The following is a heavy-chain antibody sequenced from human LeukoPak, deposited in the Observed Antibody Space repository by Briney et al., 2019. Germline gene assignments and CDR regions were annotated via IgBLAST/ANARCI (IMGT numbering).Heavy chain of an antibody. D-gene: IGHD6-13*01. Sequence: ASVKVSCKASGYTFTSYYMHWVRRAPGQGLEWMGIINPSGGSTSYAQKFQGRVTMTRDTSTSTVYMELSSLRSEDTAVYYCAREIGVGLYSEQQLALNWGQGTLVTVSS. V-gene: IGHV1-46*01. CDR3: AREIGVGLYSEQQLALN. CDR2: INPSGGST. CDR1: GYTFTSYY. J-gene: IGHJ4*02.